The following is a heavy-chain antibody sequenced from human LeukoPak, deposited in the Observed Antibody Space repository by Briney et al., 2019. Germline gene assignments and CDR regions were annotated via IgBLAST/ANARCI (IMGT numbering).Heavy chain of an antibody. J-gene: IGHJ4*02. CDR2: ISGSGGST. V-gene: IGHV3-23*01. D-gene: IGHD2-21*02. Sequence: GGSLRLSCAASGFTFSSYAMRWVRQAPGKGLEWVSAISGSGGSTYYADSVRGRFTIPRDNSKNTMYLQMNSLRDEDTAVYYCRICGGDCSLIDYWGQGALVTVSS. CDR1: GFTFSSYA. CDR3: RICGGDCSLIDY.